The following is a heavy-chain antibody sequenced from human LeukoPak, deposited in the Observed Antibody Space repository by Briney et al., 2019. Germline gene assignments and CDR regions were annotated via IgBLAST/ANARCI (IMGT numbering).Heavy chain of an antibody. D-gene: IGHD3-10*01. CDR1: GGSISSYY. Sequence: PSETLSLTCTVSGGSISSYYWSWIRQSPGKGLEWIGFVYNSGSTNFNPSLKSRVTISVDTSKNQFSLSPTSVTAADTAVYYCARDASANYYNWFDPWGRGTLVTVSS. CDR3: ARDASANYYNWFDP. J-gene: IGHJ5*02. V-gene: IGHV4-59*01. CDR2: VYNSGST.